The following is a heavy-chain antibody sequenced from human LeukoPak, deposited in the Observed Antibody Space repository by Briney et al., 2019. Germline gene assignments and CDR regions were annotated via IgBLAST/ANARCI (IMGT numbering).Heavy chain of an antibody. J-gene: IGHJ4*02. CDR1: GFTFSNYG. CDR2: IRYDGGNK. Sequence: GGSLRLSCAASGFTFSNYGLHWVRQAPGKGLELVAFIRYDGGNKNYADSVKGRFTISRDNSKNTLYLQMNSLRAEDTAVYYCAKDPFYYDILTGPDYWGQGTLVTVSS. CDR3: AKDPFYYDILTGPDY. D-gene: IGHD3-9*01. V-gene: IGHV3-30*02.